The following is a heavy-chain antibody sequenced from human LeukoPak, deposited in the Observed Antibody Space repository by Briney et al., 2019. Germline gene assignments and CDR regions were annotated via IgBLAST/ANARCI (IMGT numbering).Heavy chain of an antibody. CDR3: ARDHYYDSSGYIH. CDR1: GFTLSTYA. CDR2: TSSSDAGT. V-gene: IGHV3-23*01. Sequence: WGSLRLSCAASGFTLSTYAMSWVRQTPGKGLEWVAATSSSDAGTYHADSVRGRFTISRDNSKNSLYLQMNSLRAEDTAVYYCARDHYYDSSGYIHWGQGTLVTVSS. J-gene: IGHJ4*02. D-gene: IGHD3-22*01.